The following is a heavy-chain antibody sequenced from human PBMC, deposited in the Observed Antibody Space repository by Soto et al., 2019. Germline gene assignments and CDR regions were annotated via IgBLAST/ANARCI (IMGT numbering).Heavy chain of an antibody. V-gene: IGHV1-8*01. CDR3: ARGDYYDTSGPFSDAFDI. CDR2: MNPNSGNT. CDR1: GYTFTSYD. D-gene: IGHD3-22*01. J-gene: IGHJ3*02. Sequence: ASVKVSCKASGYTFTSYDINWVRQATGQGLEWMGWMNPNSGNTGYAQKFQGRVTMTRNTSISTAYMELSSLRADDTAVYYCARGDYYDTSGPFSDAFDIWGQGTMVTVSS.